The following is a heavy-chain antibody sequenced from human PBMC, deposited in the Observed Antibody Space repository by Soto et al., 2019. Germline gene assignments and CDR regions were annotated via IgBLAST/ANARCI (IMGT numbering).Heavy chain of an antibody. Sequence: GGSLRLSCAASGFTFSSYAMSWVRQAPGKGLEWVSAISGSGGSTYYADSVKGRFTISRDNSKNTLYLQMNSLRAEDTAVYYCAKDKGRSTKYYYYGMDVWGQGTTVTVSS. CDR3: AKDKGRSTKYYYYGMDV. CDR2: ISGSGGST. J-gene: IGHJ6*02. V-gene: IGHV3-23*01. CDR1: GFTFSSYA.